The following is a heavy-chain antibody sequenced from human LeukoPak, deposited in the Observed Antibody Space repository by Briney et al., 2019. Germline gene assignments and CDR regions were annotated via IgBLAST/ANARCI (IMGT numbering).Heavy chain of an antibody. D-gene: IGHD6-19*01. CDR2: IWYDGSNE. Sequence: PGGSLRLSCAASGFTFSSYAMSWVRQAPGKGLEWVAVIWYDGSNEYYADSVKGRFTISRDKSKNTLFLQMNSLRAEDTAVYYCARDGGVGSSGSTDYWGQGTLVTVSS. CDR1: GFTFSSYA. V-gene: IGHV3-33*08. CDR3: ARDGGVGSSGSTDY. J-gene: IGHJ4*02.